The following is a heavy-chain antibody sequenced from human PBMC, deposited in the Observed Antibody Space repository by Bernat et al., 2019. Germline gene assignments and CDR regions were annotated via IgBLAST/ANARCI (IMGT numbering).Heavy chain of an antibody. CDR1: GGTFSSYA. Sequence: QVQLVQSGAEVKKPGSSVKVSCKASGGTFSSYAISWVRQAPGQGLEWMGRIIPILGIANYAQKFQGRVTITADKSTSTAYMELSSLRSEDTAVYYCARDSGSYSFSGRRATQNDYWGQGTLVTVSS. CDR2: IIPILGIA. D-gene: IGHD1-26*01. CDR3: ARDSGSYSFSGRRATQNDY. V-gene: IGHV1-69*04. J-gene: IGHJ4*02.